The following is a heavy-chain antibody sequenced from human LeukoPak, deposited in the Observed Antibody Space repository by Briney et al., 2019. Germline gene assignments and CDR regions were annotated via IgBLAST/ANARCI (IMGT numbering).Heavy chain of an antibody. CDR2: IIPIFGTA. J-gene: IGHJ6*03. D-gene: IGHD2-15*01. V-gene: IGHV1-69*13. CDR3: ARVAAVTYYYYYMDV. Sequence: VKVSRKASGGTFSSYAISWVRQAPGQGLEWMGGIIPIFGTANCAQKFQGRVTITADESTSTAYMELSSLRSEDTAVHYCARVAAVTYYYYYMDVWGKGTTVTVSS. CDR1: GGTFSSYA.